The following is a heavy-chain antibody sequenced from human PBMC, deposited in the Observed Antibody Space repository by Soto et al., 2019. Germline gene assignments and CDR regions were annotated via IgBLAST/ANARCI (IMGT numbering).Heavy chain of an antibody. CDR1: GYTFTSYA. CDR3: ARDRVTDYCDSSGYTH. CDR2: INAGNGNT. Sequence: ASVKVSCKASGYTFTSYAMHWVRQAPGQRLEWMGWINAGNGNTKYSQKFQGRVTITRDTSASTAYMELSSLRSEDTAVYYCARDRVTDYCDSSGYTHWGQGTLVTVSS. J-gene: IGHJ4*02. D-gene: IGHD3-22*01. V-gene: IGHV1-3*01.